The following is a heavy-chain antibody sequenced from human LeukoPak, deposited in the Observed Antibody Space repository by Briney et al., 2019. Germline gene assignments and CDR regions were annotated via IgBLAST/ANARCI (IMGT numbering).Heavy chain of an antibody. Sequence: SETLSLTCTVSGGSISSSSYYWGWIRQPPGEGLEWIGSIYYSGSTYYNPSLKSRVTISVDTSKNQFSLKLSSVTAADTAVYYCARDQTDCSSTSCDAFDIWGQGTMVTVSS. D-gene: IGHD2-2*01. CDR1: GGSISSSSYY. CDR2: IYYSGST. V-gene: IGHV4-39*07. CDR3: ARDQTDCSSTSCDAFDI. J-gene: IGHJ3*02.